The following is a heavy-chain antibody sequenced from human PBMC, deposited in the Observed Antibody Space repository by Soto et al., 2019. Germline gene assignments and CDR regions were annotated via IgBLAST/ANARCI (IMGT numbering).Heavy chain of an antibody. CDR3: VRRHVSATGIDWFEP. V-gene: IGHV1-3*01. CDR1: GYTFTSYG. CDR2: INAANGDT. D-gene: IGHD6-13*01. Sequence: ASVKFSCKASGYTFTSYGIHWVRQAPGQRLEWMGWINAANGDTKYSPKFQSRVTITRDTSASTAYMELSSLRSEDTAVYYCVRRHVSATGIDWFEPWGKGTLVTVSS. J-gene: IGHJ5*02.